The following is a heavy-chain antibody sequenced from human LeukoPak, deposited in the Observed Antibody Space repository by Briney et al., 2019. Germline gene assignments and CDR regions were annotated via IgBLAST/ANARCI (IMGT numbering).Heavy chain of an antibody. CDR3: ARLLNGDYGDY. CDR2: IYYSGST. D-gene: IGHD4-17*01. CDR1: GGSISSYY. V-gene: IGHV4-59*08. Sequence: SETLSLTCTVSGGSISSYYWSWIRQPPGKGLEWIGYIYYSGSTNYNPSLKSRVTISVDTSKNQFSLKLSSVTAADTAVYYCARLLNGDYGDYWGQGTLVAVSS. J-gene: IGHJ4*02.